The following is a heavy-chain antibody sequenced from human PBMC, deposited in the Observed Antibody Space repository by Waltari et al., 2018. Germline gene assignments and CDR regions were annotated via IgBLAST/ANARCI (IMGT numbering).Heavy chain of an antibody. D-gene: IGHD2-8*01. CDR3: ASGYAGY. CDR1: VFTFDSYC. J-gene: IGHJ4*02. V-gene: IGHV3-20*04. CDR2: IDWDGGNT. Sequence: EVQLVESGVGVVRPGGSLRLCCTASVFTFDSYCMRWVRQAPGKGLEWGSGIDWDGGNTNYADSVKGRFTISRDNAKNSLYLQMNSLRAEDTAFYYCASGYAGYWGQGTLVTVSS.